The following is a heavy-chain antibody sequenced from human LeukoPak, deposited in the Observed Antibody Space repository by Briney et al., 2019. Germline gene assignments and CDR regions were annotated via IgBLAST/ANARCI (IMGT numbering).Heavy chain of an antibody. V-gene: IGHV3-30-3*01. J-gene: IGHJ4*02. CDR2: ISYDGSNK. CDR3: ARDENYFDY. CDR1: GFSFSSYA. Sequence: GGSLRLSCAASGFSFSSYAMHWVRQAPGKGLEWVAVISYDGSNKYYADSVKGRFTISRDNSKNTLYLQMNSLRAEDTAVYYCARDENYFDYWGQGTLVTVSS.